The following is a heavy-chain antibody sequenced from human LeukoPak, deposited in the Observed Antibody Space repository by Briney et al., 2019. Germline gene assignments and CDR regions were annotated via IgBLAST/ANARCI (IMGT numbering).Heavy chain of an antibody. J-gene: IGHJ6*02. CDR3: ARDHYDTSGYSNGMDV. V-gene: IGHV4-30-4*01. CDR1: GRSISSGDYY. D-gene: IGHD3-22*01. Sequence: SETLSLTCTVSGRSISSGDYYWSWIRQPPGKGLEWIGYIYYSGSTYNNPSLRSRVTISVDTSKNQFSLKLSSVTAADTAVYYCARDHYDTSGYSNGMDVWGQGTTVTVSS. CDR2: IYYSGST.